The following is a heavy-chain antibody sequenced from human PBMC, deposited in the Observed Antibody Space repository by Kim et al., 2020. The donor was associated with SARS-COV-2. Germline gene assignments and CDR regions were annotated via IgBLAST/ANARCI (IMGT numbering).Heavy chain of an antibody. CDR3: ARLGTGLPNDY. CDR2: SYT. Sequence: SYTNYSPSFQGHVTISADKSISTAYLQWSSLKASDTAMYYCARLGTGLPNDYWGQGTLVTVSS. V-gene: IGHV5-10-1*01. D-gene: IGHD2-8*02. J-gene: IGHJ4*02.